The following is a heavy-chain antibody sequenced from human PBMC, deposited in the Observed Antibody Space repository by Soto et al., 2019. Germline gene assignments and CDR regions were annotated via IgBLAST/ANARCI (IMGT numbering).Heavy chain of an antibody. CDR3: AKDRPDITMIVVKGSYYGMDV. Sequence: PGGSLRLSCAASGFTFSSYAMSWVRQAPGKGLEWVSAISGSGGSTYYADSVKGRFTISRDNSKNTLYLQMNSLRAEDTAVYYCAKDRPDITMIVVKGSYYGMDVWGQGTTVTVSS. CDR2: ISGSGGST. CDR1: GFTFSSYA. J-gene: IGHJ6*02. V-gene: IGHV3-23*01. D-gene: IGHD3-22*01.